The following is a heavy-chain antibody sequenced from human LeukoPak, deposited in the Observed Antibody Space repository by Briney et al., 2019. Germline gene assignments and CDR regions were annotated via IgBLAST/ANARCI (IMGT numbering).Heavy chain of an antibody. CDR2: ISSSSSYI. D-gene: IGHD2-15*01. CDR1: GFTFSSYS. CDR3: AREDCSGGSCYSSEAFDI. J-gene: IGHJ3*02. V-gene: IGHV3-21*01. Sequence: PGGSLRLSCAASGFTFSSYSMNWVRQAPGKGLEWASSISSSSSYIYYADSVKGRFTISRDNAKNSLYLQMNSLRAEDTAVYYCAREDCSGGSCYSSEAFDIWGQGTMVTVSS.